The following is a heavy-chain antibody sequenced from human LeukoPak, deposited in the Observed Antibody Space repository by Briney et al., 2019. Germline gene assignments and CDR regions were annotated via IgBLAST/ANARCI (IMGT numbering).Heavy chain of an antibody. CDR2: ISSSGSTI. D-gene: IGHD2-8*02. Sequence: GASLRLSCAASGFTFSSYEMNWVRQAPGQGLEWVAYISSSGSTIYYADSVKGRFTISRDNAKNSLYLQMNSLRAEDTAVYYCARYPSGGYYFDYWGQGTLVTVSS. CDR3: ARYPSGGYYFDY. CDR1: GFTFSSYE. J-gene: IGHJ4*02. V-gene: IGHV3-48*03.